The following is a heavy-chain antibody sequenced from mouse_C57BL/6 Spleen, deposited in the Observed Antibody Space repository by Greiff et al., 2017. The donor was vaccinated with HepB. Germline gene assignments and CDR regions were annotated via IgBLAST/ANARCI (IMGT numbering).Heavy chain of an antibody. J-gene: IGHJ3*01. CDR1: GYAFSSSW. D-gene: IGHD2-5*01. CDR2: IYPGDGDT. Sequence: QVQLQQSGPELVKPGASVKISCKASGYAFSSSWMNWVKQRPGKGLEWIGRIYPGDGDTNYNGKFKGKATLTADKSSSTAYMQLSSLTSEDSAVYFCAYYSNYGWFAYWGQGTLVTVSA. V-gene: IGHV1-82*01. CDR3: AYYSNYGWFAY.